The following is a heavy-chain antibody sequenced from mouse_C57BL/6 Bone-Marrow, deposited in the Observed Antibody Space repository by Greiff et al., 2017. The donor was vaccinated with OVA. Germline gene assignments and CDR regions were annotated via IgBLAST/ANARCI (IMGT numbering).Heavy chain of an antibody. J-gene: IGHJ2*01. CDR1: GYAFSSSW. Sequence: VQLVESGPELVKPGASVKISCKASGYAFSSSWMNWVKQRPGKGLEWIGRIYPGDGDTNYNGKFKGKATLTADKSSSTAYMQLSSLTSEDSAVYFCAREGYYSNYPLRDWGQGTTLTVSS. V-gene: IGHV1-82*01. CDR3: AREGYYSNYPLRD. D-gene: IGHD2-5*01. CDR2: IYPGDGDT.